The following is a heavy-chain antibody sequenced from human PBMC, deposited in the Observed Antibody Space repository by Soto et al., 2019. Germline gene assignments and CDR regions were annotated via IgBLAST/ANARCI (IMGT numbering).Heavy chain of an antibody. CDR1: GLTFSDYY. D-gene: IGHD6-13*01. V-gene: IGHV3-11*01. Sequence: GGSPGHSCAASGLTFSDYYMCWLRPAPGKELECVSSICSSGSRIYEACTAKGQATSSRENAKNLRDLQMDSLRAEEPAVFYFARCIAAAGSVLVPWGQGTLDTVSS. J-gene: IGHJ5*02. CDR2: ICSSGSRI. CDR3: ARCIAAAGSVLVP.